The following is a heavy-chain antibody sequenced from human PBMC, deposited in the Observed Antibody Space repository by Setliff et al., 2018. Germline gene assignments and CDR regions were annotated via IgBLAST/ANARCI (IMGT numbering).Heavy chain of an antibody. D-gene: IGHD3-3*01. CDR1: GYTLTNYY. CDR3: ARDRFYNSWSGTSITAPHDAFDI. J-gene: IGHJ3*02. Sequence: ASVKVSCKASGYTLTNYYMHWVRQATEQGLEWMGKINASGGLTRYAQKFQGRVTMTRDTSTSTVYMEVISLRSEDTAVYFCARDRFYNSWSGTSITAPHDAFDILGQGTMVTVSS. CDR2: INASGGLT. V-gene: IGHV1-46*03.